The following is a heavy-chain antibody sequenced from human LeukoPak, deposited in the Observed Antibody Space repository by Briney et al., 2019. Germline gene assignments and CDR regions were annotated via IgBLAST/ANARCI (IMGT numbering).Heavy chain of an antibody. Sequence: GGSLRLSCAASGFTFITYSMDWVSQAPGKGLEWVAYIRYDGSSIHYGDSAKGRFNISRDNSKNTVYLQMNSLRTEDTAVYHCAKDSGNWGIDCWGQGTLVTVSS. J-gene: IGHJ4*02. CDR3: AKDSGNWGIDC. CDR1: GFTFITYS. D-gene: IGHD3-16*01. V-gene: IGHV3-30*02. CDR2: IRYDGSSI.